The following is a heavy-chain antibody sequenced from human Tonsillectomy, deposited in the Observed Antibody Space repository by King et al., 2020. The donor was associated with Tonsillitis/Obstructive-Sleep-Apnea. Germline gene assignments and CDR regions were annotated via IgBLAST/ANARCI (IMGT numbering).Heavy chain of an antibody. Sequence: QVQLVQSGAEGRKPGASVKVSFKVSGYTLTELSIHWGRQAPGKGREWMGGFDPEDGGTGYAQKFQGRVTVTEDTSPETADMELSSLTSEDTAVYYCATGPRRSMVQIYYYYMDVWGKGTAVTVSS. D-gene: IGHD3-10*01. CDR3: ATGPRRSMVQIYYYYMDV. V-gene: IGHV1-24*01. J-gene: IGHJ6*03. CDR1: GYTLTELS. CDR2: FDPEDGGT.